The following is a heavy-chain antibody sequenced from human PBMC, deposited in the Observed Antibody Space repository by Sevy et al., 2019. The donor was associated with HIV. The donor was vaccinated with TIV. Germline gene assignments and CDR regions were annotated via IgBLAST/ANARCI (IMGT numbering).Heavy chain of an antibody. J-gene: IGHJ4*02. CDR3: AGPTLTYSSGWSYYDY. V-gene: IGHV4-39*01. CDR1: GASISSSGYY. Sequence: SETLSLTCSVSGASISSSGYYWGWIRQPPGKGLEWIASIRYSGSTFYNPSLRSRVTISADTSKNQFSLKLNPVTAADTARYYCAGPTLTYSSGWSYYDYWGQGTVVTVSS. D-gene: IGHD6-19*01. CDR2: IRYSGST.